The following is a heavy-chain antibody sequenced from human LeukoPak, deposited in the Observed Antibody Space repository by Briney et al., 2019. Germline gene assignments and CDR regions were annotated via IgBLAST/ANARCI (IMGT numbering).Heavy chain of an antibody. CDR2: INPNRDGT. CDR3: ARMGKWQVEYAGFDI. J-gene: IGHJ3*02. D-gene: IGHD2/OR15-2a*01. V-gene: IGHV1-2*02. Sequence: ASVKVSFKAAVYTFTAYYKRLVRQAPGHGLEWMGWINPNRDGTNYAQKFQGRVTLTRDTTISTAYMELSGLRSDDTAVYYCARMGKWQVEYAGFDIWGQGTMVTVSS. CDR1: VYTFTAYY.